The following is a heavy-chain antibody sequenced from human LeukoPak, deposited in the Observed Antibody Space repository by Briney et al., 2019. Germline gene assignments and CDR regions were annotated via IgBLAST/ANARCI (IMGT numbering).Heavy chain of an antibody. CDR3: ARAGGLGYSYGSFYFDY. Sequence: GGSLRLSCAASGLTFGDYTMHWVRQAPGKGLEWVAVISYDGSNKYYADSVKGRFTISRDNSKNTLYLQMNSLRAEDTAVYYCARAGGLGYSYGSFYFDYWGQGTLVTVSS. V-gene: IGHV3-30*04. CDR2: ISYDGSNK. CDR1: GLTFGDYT. D-gene: IGHD5-18*01. J-gene: IGHJ4*02.